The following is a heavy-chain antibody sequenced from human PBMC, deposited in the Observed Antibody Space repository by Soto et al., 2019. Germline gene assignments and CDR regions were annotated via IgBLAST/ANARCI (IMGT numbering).Heavy chain of an antibody. CDR3: ARVGGFGATTIDY. D-gene: IGHD3-10*01. J-gene: IGHJ4*02. CDR1: GGSISSYY. Sequence: PSGTLSLTCTVSGGSISSYYWSWIRQPPGKGLEWIGYIYYSGSTNYNPSLKSRVTISVDTSKNQFSLKLSSVTAADTAVYYCARVGGFGATTIDYWGQGTLVTVSS. V-gene: IGHV4-59*08. CDR2: IYYSGST.